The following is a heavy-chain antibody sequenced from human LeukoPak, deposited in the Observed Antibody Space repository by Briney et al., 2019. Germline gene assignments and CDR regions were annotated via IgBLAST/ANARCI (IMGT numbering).Heavy chain of an antibody. D-gene: IGHD4-17*01. J-gene: IGHJ6*03. V-gene: IGHV4-39*01. Sequence: SETLSLTCTVSGDSISSSSYYWGWIRQPPGQGLEWIGTIYYSGSTYYSPTLKSRVTMSVDTSKNQFSLKLSSVTAADMAVYYCARHNLRRASKYSYYYQMDVWGKGTTVTVSS. CDR3: ARHNLRRASKYSYYYQMDV. CDR2: IYYSGST. CDR1: GDSISSSSYY.